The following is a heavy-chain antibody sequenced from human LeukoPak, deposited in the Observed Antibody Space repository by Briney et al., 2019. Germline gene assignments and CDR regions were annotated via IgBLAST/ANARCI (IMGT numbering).Heavy chain of an antibody. D-gene: IGHD5-24*01. CDR2: IKQDGSEK. Sequence: WGSLSLSCAASGFTFSSYWMSWVRQAPGKGLEWVANIKQDGSEKYYVDSVKGRFTISRDNAKNSLYLQMSSLRAEDTAVYYCARDDEIKPYWGQGILVTVSS. CDR1: GFTFSSYW. V-gene: IGHV3-7*03. CDR3: ARDDEIKPY. J-gene: IGHJ4*02.